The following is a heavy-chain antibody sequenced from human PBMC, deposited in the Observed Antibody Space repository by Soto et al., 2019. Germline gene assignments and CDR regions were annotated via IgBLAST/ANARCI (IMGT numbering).Heavy chain of an antibody. Sequence: QVQLQQWSAGLLKPSETLSLTCAVYGGSFSGYYWSWIRQPPGKGLEWIGEIIHPGNTNYNPCLKSRLTISVDTSKNQFSLRLRSVTAADTAVYYCAREPPQNASSFYGLDVWGQGTTVTVSS. CDR3: AREPPQNASSFYGLDV. CDR1: GGSFSGYY. V-gene: IGHV4-34*12. CDR2: IIHPGNT. D-gene: IGHD2-2*01. J-gene: IGHJ6*02.